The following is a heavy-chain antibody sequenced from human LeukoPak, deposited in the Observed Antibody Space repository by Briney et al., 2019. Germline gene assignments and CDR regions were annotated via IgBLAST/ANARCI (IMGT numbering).Heavy chain of an antibody. J-gene: IGHJ6*03. D-gene: IGHD2-8*01. CDR3: ARDGGGYCTNGVNRCYYYYMDV. V-gene: IGHV3-20*04. Sequence: GRSLRLSCAASGFTFDDYGMSWVRQAPGKGLEWVSGINCNGGSTGYADSVKGRFTISRDNAKNSLYLQMNSLRAEDTALYYCARDGGGYCTNGVNRCYYYYMDVWGKGTTVTVSS. CDR1: GFTFDDYG. CDR2: INCNGGST.